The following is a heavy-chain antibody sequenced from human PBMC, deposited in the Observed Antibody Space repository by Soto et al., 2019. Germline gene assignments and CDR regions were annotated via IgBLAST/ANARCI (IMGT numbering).Heavy chain of an antibody. D-gene: IGHD6-13*01. CDR2: INPSGGST. J-gene: IGHJ4*02. Sequence: GASVKVSCKASGYTFTSYYMHWVRQAPGQGLEWMGIINPSGGSTSYAQKFQGRVTMTGDTSTSTVYMELSSLRSEDTAVYYCARVGSIAAAGTWGQGTLVTVSS. CDR1: GYTFTSYY. CDR3: ARVGSIAAAGT. V-gene: IGHV1-46*01.